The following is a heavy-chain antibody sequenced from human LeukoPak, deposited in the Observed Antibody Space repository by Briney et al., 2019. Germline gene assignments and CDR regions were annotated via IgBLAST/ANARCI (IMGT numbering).Heavy chain of an antibody. D-gene: IGHD3-10*01. CDR1: GYRFTSYW. Sequence: GESLKISCKGSGYRFTSYWIGWVRQMPGKGLEWMGIIYPADSDTRYSPSFQGHVTISADKSISSAYLQWSSLKASDTAMYYCARGTYPTFDFWGQGTLVTVSS. V-gene: IGHV5-51*01. CDR3: ARGTYPTFDF. J-gene: IGHJ4*02. CDR2: IYPADSDT.